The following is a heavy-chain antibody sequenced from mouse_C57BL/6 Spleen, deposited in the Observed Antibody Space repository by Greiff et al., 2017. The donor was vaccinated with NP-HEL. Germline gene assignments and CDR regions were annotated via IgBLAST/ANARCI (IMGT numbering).Heavy chain of an antibody. CDR1: GYTFTSYW. CDR2: IDPNSGGT. Sequence: QVQLQQPGAELVKPGASVKLSCKASGYTFTSYWMHWVKQRPGRGLEWIGRIDPNSGGTKYNEKFKSKATLTLDKPSSTAYMQISSLTSEDSAVYYCASWEDYFDYWGQGTTLTVSS. V-gene: IGHV1-72*01. D-gene: IGHD4-1*01. J-gene: IGHJ2*01. CDR3: ASWEDYFDY.